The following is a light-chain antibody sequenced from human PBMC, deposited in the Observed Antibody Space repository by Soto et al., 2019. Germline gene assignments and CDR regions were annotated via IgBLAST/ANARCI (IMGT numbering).Light chain of an antibody. Sequence: QSALTQPPSVSAAPGQKVTISCSGSSSDIGRNYVSWYQYLPGTAPKLLIYENNKRPSGIPDRLSGSKSGSSATLGITGLQTGDEADYYCGTWDSSLTTYVFGPGTKVTVL. CDR3: GTWDSSLTTYV. J-gene: IGLJ1*01. CDR1: SSDIGRNY. V-gene: IGLV1-51*02. CDR2: ENN.